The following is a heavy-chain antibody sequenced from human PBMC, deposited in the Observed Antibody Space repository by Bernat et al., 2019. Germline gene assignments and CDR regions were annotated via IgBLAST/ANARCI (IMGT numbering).Heavy chain of an antibody. CDR2: VSGGGGST. J-gene: IGHJ4*02. Sequence: VHLLESGGGLEQPGGSLRLSCEASGFTFSNYGMSWVRQAPGKGLEWVSGVSGGGGSTYYADSVKGRFTISRDNSKNTLYLQMNSLRVEDTAVYYCAKVSDDYVGGYFDYWGQGTLVTVSS. CDR1: GFTFSNYG. CDR3: AKVSDDYVGGYFDY. D-gene: IGHD4-17*01. V-gene: IGHV3-23*01.